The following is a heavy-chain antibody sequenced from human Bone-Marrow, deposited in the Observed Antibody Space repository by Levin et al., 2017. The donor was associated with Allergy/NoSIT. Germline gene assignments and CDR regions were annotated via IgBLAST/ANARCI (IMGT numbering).Heavy chain of an antibody. CDR2: ISSSSSYI. CDR3: ARDEAGSINCSSTSCAPTQTENYYYMDV. CDR1: GFTFSSYS. Sequence: PGGSLRLSCAASGFTFSSYSMNWVRQAPGKGLEWVSSISSSSSYIYYADSVKGRFTISRDNAKNSLYLQMNSLRAEDTAVYYCARDEAGSINCSSTSCAPTQTENYYYMDVWGKGTTVTVSS. V-gene: IGHV3-21*01. D-gene: IGHD2-2*01. J-gene: IGHJ6*03.